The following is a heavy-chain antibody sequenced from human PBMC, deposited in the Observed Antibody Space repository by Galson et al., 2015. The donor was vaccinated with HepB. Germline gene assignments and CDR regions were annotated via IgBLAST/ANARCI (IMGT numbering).Heavy chain of an antibody. CDR2: ISSDGGST. D-gene: IGHD6-13*01. J-gene: IGHJ6*01. V-gene: IGHV3-64*01. CDR3: ARCRCTWSEGYCYYGMDV. Sequence: SLRLSCAASGFTFSNYVMHWVRQAPGKGVEYVSGISSDGGSTYYANSVKGRFTISRDSSKNTLYLQMGSLSLEDMAVYYCARCRCTWSEGYCYYGMDVWGQGTTHTVS. CDR1: GFTFSNYV.